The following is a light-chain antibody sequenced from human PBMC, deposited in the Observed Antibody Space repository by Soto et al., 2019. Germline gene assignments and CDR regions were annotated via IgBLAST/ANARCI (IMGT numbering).Light chain of an antibody. J-gene: IGKJ1*01. V-gene: IGKV1-6*01. CDR1: QGIRND. CDR3: LQDYNYPLT. Sequence: AIHMTQSPSSLSASGGDIFTITCRARQGIRNDLGWYQQKPGKAPKLLIYAASSLQSGDPSRFSGSGSGTDFTLTISSLQHEDFATYYCLQDYNYPLTFGQGPKVEIK. CDR2: AAS.